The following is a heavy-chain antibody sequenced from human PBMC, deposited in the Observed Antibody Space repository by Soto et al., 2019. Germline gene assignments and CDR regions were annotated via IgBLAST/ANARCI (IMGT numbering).Heavy chain of an antibody. CDR2: INPNSGGT. Sequence: ASVKVSCKASGYTFTGYYMHWVRQAPGQGLEWMGWINPNSGGTNYAQKFQGWVTMTRDTSISTAYMELSSLRSDDTAVYYCARDGDVYDRYWFDPWGQGTLVTVSS. J-gene: IGHJ5*02. CDR1: GYTFTGYY. CDR3: ARDGDVYDRYWFDP. D-gene: IGHD3-22*01. V-gene: IGHV1-2*04.